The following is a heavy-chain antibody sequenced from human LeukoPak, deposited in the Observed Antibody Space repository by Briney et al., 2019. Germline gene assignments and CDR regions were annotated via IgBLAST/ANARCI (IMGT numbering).Heavy chain of an antibody. CDR3: AKLFIAWDIVVVPAAEPVFDY. Sequence: GGSLRLSCAASGFTFSSSEMNWVRQAPGKGLVWVARIHSDGSSTTYADSVKGRFTISRDNAKNTLYLQMNSLRAEDTAVYYCAKLFIAWDIVVVPAAEPVFDYWGQGTLVTVSS. J-gene: IGHJ4*02. CDR2: IHSDGSST. V-gene: IGHV3-74*01. CDR1: GFTFSSSE. D-gene: IGHD2-2*01.